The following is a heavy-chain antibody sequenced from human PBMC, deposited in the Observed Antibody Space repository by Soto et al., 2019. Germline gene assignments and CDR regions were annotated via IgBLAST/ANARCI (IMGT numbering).Heavy chain of an antibody. CDR1: GYTFTSYG. CDR2: ISAYNGNP. CDR3: AGDVNDYGDYMVRSDWYFDL. Sequence: QVQLVQSGAEVKKPGASVKVSCKASGYTFTSYGISWVRQAPGQGLEWMGWISAYNGNPNYAQKLQGRVTMTTDTSTSTAYMELRSLRSDDTAVYYCAGDVNDYGDYMVRSDWYFDLWGRGTLVTVSS. D-gene: IGHD4-17*01. J-gene: IGHJ2*01. V-gene: IGHV1-18*01.